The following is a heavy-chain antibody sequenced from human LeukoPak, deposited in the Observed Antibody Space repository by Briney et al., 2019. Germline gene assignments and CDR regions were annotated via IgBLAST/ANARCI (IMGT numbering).Heavy chain of an antibody. D-gene: IGHD3-22*01. CDR3: ARGRRYYYDSSGSLHFDY. CDR1: GGSISSGGYY. J-gene: IGHJ4*02. CDR2: IYYSGST. V-gene: IGHV4-31*03. Sequence: PSETLSLTCTVSGGSISSGGYYWSWIRQHPGKGLEWIGYIYYSGSTYYNPSLKGRVTISVDTSKNQFSLRLSSVTAADTAVYYCARGRRYYYDSSGSLHFDYWGQGTLVTVSS.